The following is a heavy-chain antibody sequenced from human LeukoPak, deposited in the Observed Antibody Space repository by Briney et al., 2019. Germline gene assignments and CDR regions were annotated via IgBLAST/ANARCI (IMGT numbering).Heavy chain of an antibody. Sequence: GALRLSCVASGFTFTDHPMNWVRQAPGKGLEWISYIGGDGIAFYADSVKGRFTASKDDARKSMYLQMNSLRVEDTAVYYCAEDRANWAIDDWGQGTQVTVSS. CDR1: GFTFTDHP. V-gene: IGHV3-69-1*01. J-gene: IGHJ4*02. CDR3: AEDRANWAIDD. D-gene: IGHD3-16*01. CDR2: IGGDGIA.